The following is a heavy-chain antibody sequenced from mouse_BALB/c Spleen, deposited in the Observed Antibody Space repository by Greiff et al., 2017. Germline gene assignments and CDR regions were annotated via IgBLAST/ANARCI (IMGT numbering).Heavy chain of an antibody. Sequence: VQLQQSGAELVKPGASVKLSCTASGFNIKDTYMHWVKQRPEQGLEWIGRIDPANGNTKYDPKFQGKATITADTSSNTAYLQLSSLTSEDTAVYYCARYNYRYDKDYAMDYWGQGTSVTVSS. CDR3: ARYNYRYDKDYAMDY. J-gene: IGHJ4*01. CDR2: IDPANGNT. V-gene: IGHV14-3*02. CDR1: GFNIKDTY. D-gene: IGHD2-14*01.